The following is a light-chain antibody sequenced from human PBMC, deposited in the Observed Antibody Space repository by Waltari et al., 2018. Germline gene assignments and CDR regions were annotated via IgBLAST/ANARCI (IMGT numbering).Light chain of an antibody. Sequence: DIQMTQSPSSLSASVGDRVTITCQASQEISNYLNWYQQKPGKAPKPLIYDASNLETGVPSRFSGSGSGTDFTFTISSLQPDDIATYYCQQYDNLPLTFGGGTKVEIK. CDR1: QEISNY. CDR2: DAS. CDR3: QQYDNLPLT. V-gene: IGKV1-33*01. J-gene: IGKJ4*01.